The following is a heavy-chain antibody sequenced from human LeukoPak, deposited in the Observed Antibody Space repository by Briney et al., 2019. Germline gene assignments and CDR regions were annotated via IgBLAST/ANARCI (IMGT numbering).Heavy chain of an antibody. J-gene: IGHJ6*04. CDR3: ARGLYYCGSGSYYYYGMDV. V-gene: IGHV4-34*01. CDR1: GWSFSGYY. D-gene: IGHD3-10*01. Sequence: SETLSLTCAVYGWSFSGYYWSWIRQPPGKGLEWIGQISHSGSTNHNPSLQSRVPISLDTTKNQFSLKQSSVTAADTAVYYCARGLYYCGSGSYYYYGMDVWGKGTTVTVSS. CDR2: ISHSGST.